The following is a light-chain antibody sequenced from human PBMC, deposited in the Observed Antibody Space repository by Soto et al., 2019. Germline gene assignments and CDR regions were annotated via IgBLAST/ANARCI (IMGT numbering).Light chain of an antibody. V-gene: IGKV1-5*03. CDR2: KAS. CDR3: QQYDHWSIT. CDR1: QSISSW. Sequence: DIQMTQSPFTLSASVGDRVTITCRASQSISSWLAWYQQKPGKAPKLLIYKASTLESGVPSNFSGSGSGTEFTLTISSLQSEDFAVYYCQQYDHWSITFGQGTRLEIK. J-gene: IGKJ5*01.